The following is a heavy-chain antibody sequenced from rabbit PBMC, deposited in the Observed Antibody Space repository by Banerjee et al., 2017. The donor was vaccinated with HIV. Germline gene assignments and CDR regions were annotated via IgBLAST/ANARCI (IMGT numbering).Heavy chain of an antibody. CDR3: ARDLAGAIGWNFNL. J-gene: IGHJ4*01. D-gene: IGHD4-1*01. CDR1: GIDFSSYYY. CDR2: IGTNSGNT. V-gene: IGHV1S40*01. Sequence: QQLEESGGGLVKPGGTLTLTCKASGIDFSSYYYMCWVRQAPGKGLEWIACIGTNSGNTVYASWAKGRFTISKTSSTTVPLQMTSLTAADTATYFCARDLAGAIGWNFNLWGPGTLVTVS.